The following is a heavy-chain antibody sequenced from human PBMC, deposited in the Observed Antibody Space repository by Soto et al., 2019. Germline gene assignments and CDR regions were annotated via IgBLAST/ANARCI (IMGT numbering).Heavy chain of an antibody. CDR2: SYYSGTS. CDR3: TRRYNWNDYYFNP. CDR1: GGSIRVQSYY. J-gene: IGHJ5*02. V-gene: IGHV4-39*01. Sequence: PSETLSLTCTVSGGSIRVQSYYWTWIRQTPGKGLEWVGSSYYSGTSYFNPALKGRGTISVDTSTNQFSRRVTSVTAADTAVYYCTRRYNWNDYYFNPWGQGTLVTVSS. D-gene: IGHD1-20*01.